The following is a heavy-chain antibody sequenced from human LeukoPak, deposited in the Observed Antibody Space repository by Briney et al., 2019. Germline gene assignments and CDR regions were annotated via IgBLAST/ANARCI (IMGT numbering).Heavy chain of an antibody. CDR2: ISSSGRSM. V-gene: IGHV3-48*04. D-gene: IGHD5-12*01. CDR3: ARTRVATLYYFDS. CDR1: GFNFSIYS. J-gene: IGHJ4*02. Sequence: GGSLRLSCAASGFNFSIYSMDWVRQAPGKGLEGVSYISSSGRSMSYADSVKGRFTISRDNAKNSLYLQMNSLRAEDTAVYYCARTRVATLYYFDSWGQGTLVTVSS.